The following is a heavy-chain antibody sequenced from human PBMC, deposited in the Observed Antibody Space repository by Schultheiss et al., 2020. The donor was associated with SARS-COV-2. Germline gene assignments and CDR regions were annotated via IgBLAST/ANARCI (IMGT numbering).Heavy chain of an antibody. CDR1: GFNLRNYW. V-gene: IGHV3-7*03. CDR2: IKQDGSVE. D-gene: IGHD5-24*01. Sequence: GSLRLSCAASGFNLRNYWMDWVRQAPGKGLQWVANIKQDGSVEHYVDSVRGRFIISRDNTKSSLDLQMNSLRVDDTAVYYCVKEGDEMGTSWGQGTLVTVSS. CDR3: VKEGDEMGTS. J-gene: IGHJ4*02.